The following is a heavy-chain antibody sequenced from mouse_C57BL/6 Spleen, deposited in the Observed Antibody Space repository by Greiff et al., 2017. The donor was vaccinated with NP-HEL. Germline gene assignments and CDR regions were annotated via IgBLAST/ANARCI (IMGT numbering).Heavy chain of an antibody. V-gene: IGHV1-80*01. D-gene: IGHD1-1*02. CDR3: ARSELGVAQYYYAMDY. J-gene: IGHJ4*01. CDR2: IYPGDGDT. Sequence: QVQLQQSGAELVKPGASVKISCKASGYAFSSYWMNWVKQRPGKGLEWIGQIYPGDGDTNYNGKFKGKATLTADKSSSTAYMQLSSLTSEDSAVYFCARSELGVAQYYYAMDYWGQGTSVTVSS. CDR1: GYAFSSYW.